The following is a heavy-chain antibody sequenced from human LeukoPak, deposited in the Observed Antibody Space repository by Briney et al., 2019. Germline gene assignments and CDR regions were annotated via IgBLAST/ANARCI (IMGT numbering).Heavy chain of an antibody. D-gene: IGHD5-18*01. CDR2: ISGSGGST. V-gene: IGHV3-23*01. CDR1: GSTFSSYA. J-gene: IGHJ6*03. CDR3: AKDFGGYPYYYYMDV. Sequence: GGSLRLSCAASGSTFSSYAMSWVRQAPGKGLEWVSAISGSGGSTYYADSVKGRFTISRDNSKNTLYLQMNSLRAEDTAVYYCAKDFGGYPYYYYMDVWGKGTTVTVSS.